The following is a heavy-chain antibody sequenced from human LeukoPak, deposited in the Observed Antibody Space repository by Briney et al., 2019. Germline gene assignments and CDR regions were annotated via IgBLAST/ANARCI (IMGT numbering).Heavy chain of an antibody. CDR2: ISSSGSST. J-gene: IGHJ3*02. CDR3: ARVQGHHPNGLDI. Sequence: PAGGSLRLSCVASGITFSTFAMSWVRQAPGKGLEWVSVISSSGSSTYYADSVKGRFTISRDNLKNTLYLQMNSLRAEDTAVYYCARVQGHHPNGLDIWGQGTMVTVSS. V-gene: IGHV3-23*01. D-gene: IGHD2-8*01. CDR1: GITFSTFA.